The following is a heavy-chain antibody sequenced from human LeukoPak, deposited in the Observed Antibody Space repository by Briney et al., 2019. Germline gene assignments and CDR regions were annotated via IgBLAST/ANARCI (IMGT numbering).Heavy chain of an antibody. CDR1: GYTFTSYG. CDR3: ARVEDYDILTGDIDVIDY. CDR2: ISAYNGNT. D-gene: IGHD3-9*01. Sequence: ASVKVSCTASGYTFTSYGISWVRQAPGQGLEWMGWISAYNGNTNYAQKLQGRVTMTTDTSTSTAYMELRSLRSDDTAVYYCARVEDYDILTGDIDVIDYWGQGTLVTVSS. V-gene: IGHV1-18*01. J-gene: IGHJ4*02.